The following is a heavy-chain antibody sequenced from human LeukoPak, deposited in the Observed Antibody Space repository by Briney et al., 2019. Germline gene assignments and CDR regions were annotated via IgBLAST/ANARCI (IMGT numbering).Heavy chain of an antibody. CDR3: AKSNGYGLVDI. J-gene: IGHJ3*02. D-gene: IGHD3-10*01. CDR1: GGSISSYY. Sequence: SETLSLTCTVSGGSISSYYWSWIRQPPGKGLEWIGYIHYSGSTNYNPSLKSRVTISVDTSRNQFSLKLTSVTAADAAVYYCAKSNGYGLVDIWGQGTMVTVSS. V-gene: IGHV4-59*12. CDR2: IHYSGST.